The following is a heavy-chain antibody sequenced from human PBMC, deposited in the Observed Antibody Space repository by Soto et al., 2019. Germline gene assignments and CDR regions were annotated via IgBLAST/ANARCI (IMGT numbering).Heavy chain of an antibody. CDR2: ISSSSNYI. CDR1: GFTFRSYT. J-gene: IGHJ1*01. D-gene: IGHD6-13*01. Sequence: EVQLVESGGGLVKPGGSLRLSCAASGFTFRSYTMNWVRQAPGKGLEWVASISSSSNYISYAGSVKGRFTISRDNAKNSLYLQMSSLRADDTDVYYCASDPLQLLAAARSVAPFPEYFQFWGQGALVSVPS. CDR3: ASDPLQLLAAARSVAPFPEYFQF. V-gene: IGHV3-21*01.